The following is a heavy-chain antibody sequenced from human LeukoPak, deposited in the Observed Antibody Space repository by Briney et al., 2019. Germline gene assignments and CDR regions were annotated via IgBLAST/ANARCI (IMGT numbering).Heavy chain of an antibody. CDR2: IIPILGIA. J-gene: IGHJ4*02. CDR3: ARDLSGYSGYDDY. D-gene: IGHD5-12*01. Sequence: GSSVKVSCKASGGTFSSYAISWVRQAPGQGLEWMGRIIPILGIANYAQKFQGRVTITADKSTSTAYMELSSLRSEDTAVYYCARDLSGYSGYDDYWGQGALVTVSS. CDR1: GGTFSSYA. V-gene: IGHV1-69*04.